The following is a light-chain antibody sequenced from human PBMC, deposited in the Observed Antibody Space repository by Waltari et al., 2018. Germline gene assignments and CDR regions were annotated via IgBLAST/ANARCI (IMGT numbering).Light chain of an antibody. J-gene: IGLJ2*01. Sequence: QSALTQPRSVSGSPRQSVTISCTGTSSDVGGYNYVSWYQQHPGKAPRLMIYDVKKRPSGVPDRFSGSNSGNTASLTISGLQAEDEADYYCCSYASSYTLVFGGGTKVTVL. CDR3: CSYASSYTLV. CDR1: SSDVGGYNY. CDR2: DVK. V-gene: IGLV2-11*01.